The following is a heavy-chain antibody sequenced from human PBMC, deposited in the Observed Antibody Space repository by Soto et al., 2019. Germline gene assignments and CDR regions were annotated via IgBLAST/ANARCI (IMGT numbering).Heavy chain of an antibody. CDR2: IIPIFGTA. J-gene: IGHJ6*02. CDR1: GGTFSSYA. D-gene: IGHD3-10*01. Sequence: RASVKVSCKASGGTFSSYAISWVRQVPGQGLEWMGGIIPIFGTANYAQKFQGRVTITADESTSTAYMELSSLRSEDTAVYYCARDWHITMVRGVYYGMDVWGQGTTVTVSS. V-gene: IGHV1-69*13. CDR3: ARDWHITMVRGVYYGMDV.